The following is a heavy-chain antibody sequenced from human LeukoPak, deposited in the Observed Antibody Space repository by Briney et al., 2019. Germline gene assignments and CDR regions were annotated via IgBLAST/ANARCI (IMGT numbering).Heavy chain of an antibody. D-gene: IGHD2-15*01. J-gene: IGHJ2*01. CDR3: ARGGNCGSCYSYRYFDL. CDR1: GGSISSGGYY. Sequence: SQTLSLTCTVSGGSISSGGYYWSWIRQHPGKGLEWIGYIYYSGSTYYNPSLKSRVTISVDTSKNQFSLKLSSVTAADTAVYYCARGGNCGSCYSYRYFDLWGRGTLVTVSS. V-gene: IGHV4-31*03. CDR2: IYYSGST.